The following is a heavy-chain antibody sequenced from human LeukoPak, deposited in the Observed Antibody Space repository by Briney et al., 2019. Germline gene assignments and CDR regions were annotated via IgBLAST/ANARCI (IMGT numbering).Heavy chain of an antibody. Sequence: GASVKVSCKASGGTFSSYAISWVRQAPGQGLEWMGGIIPIFGTANYAQKFQGRVTITADESTSTAYMELTSLRSDDTAIYYCARDAAIFDSRGYYFLWWGQGTLVTVSS. V-gene: IGHV1-69*13. CDR2: IIPIFGTA. CDR3: ARDAAIFDSRGYYFLW. J-gene: IGHJ4*02. D-gene: IGHD3-22*01. CDR1: GGTFSSYA.